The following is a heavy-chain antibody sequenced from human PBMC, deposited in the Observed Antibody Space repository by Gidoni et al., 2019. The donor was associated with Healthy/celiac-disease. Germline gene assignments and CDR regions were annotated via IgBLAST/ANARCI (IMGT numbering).Heavy chain of an antibody. CDR3: ARDSLDCSSTSCYKGGDAFDI. J-gene: IGHJ3*02. D-gene: IGHD2-2*02. CDR2: ILYDGSNK. V-gene: IGHV3-33*01. Sequence: QVQPVESGGGGVLPGGSLGLTCAASGLTVSSYCLHWVRQAPCKGLEWEAVILYDGSNKYYADSVKSRFTHSKDNSKNTMYLQMNSLRAEDTAVYYCARDSLDCSSTSCYKGGDAFDIWGQGTMVTVSS. CDR1: GLTVSSYC.